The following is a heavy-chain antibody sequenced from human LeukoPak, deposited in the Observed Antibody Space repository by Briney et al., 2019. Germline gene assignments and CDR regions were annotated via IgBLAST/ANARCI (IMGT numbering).Heavy chain of an antibody. CDR1: GFTFSSYAM. CDR3: ARVVNWNYAFDI. Sequence: GSLRLSCAASGFTFSSYAMSWVRQPPGKGLEWIGEIYHSGSTNYNPSLKSRVTISVDKSKNQFSLKLSSVTAADTAVYYCARVVNWNYAFDIWGQGTMVTVSS. D-gene: IGHD1-7*01. V-gene: IGHV4-4*02. J-gene: IGHJ3*02. CDR2: IYHSGST.